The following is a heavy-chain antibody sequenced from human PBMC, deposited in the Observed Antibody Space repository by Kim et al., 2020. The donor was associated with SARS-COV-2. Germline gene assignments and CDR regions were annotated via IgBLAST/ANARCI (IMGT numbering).Heavy chain of an antibody. V-gene: IGHV4-31*02. J-gene: IGHJ4*02. CDR3: ARERAAYFDY. Sequence: TSYNPSLQSRVTISVDTSKNQFSLKLRSVTAADTAVYYCARERAAYFDYWGQGTLVTVSS. CDR2: T. D-gene: IGHD6-25*01.